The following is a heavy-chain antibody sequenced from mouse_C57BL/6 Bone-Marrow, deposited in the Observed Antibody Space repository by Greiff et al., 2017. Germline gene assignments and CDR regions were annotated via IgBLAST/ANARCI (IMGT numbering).Heavy chain of an antibody. Sequence: EVHLVESGGDLVKPGGSLKLSCAASGFTFSSYGMSWVRQTPDKRLEWVATISSGGSYTYYPDSVKGRFTLSRDTAKNTLYLQMSSLKSEDTAMYYCARKGTNYAMDYWGQGTSVTVSS. CDR3: ARKGTNYAMDY. V-gene: IGHV5-6*01. CDR1: GFTFSSYG. CDR2: ISSGGSYT. D-gene: IGHD3-3*01. J-gene: IGHJ4*01.